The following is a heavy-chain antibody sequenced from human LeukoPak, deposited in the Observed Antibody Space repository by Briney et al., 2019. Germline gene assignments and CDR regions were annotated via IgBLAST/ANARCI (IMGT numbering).Heavy chain of an antibody. Sequence: GGSLRLSCAGSGFTFSSYSMNWVRQAPGKGLEWVSSISSSSSYIYYPDSVKGRFTISRDNAKNSLYLQMNSLRAEDTAVYYCARADSSGWYFDYWGQGTLVTVSS. CDR2: ISSSSSYI. J-gene: IGHJ4*02. D-gene: IGHD6-19*01. V-gene: IGHV3-21*01. CDR3: ARADSSGWYFDY. CDR1: GFTFSSYS.